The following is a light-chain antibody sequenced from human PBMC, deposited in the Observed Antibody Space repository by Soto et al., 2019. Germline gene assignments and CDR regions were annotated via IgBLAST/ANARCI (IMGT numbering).Light chain of an antibody. CDR1: SSDVGGYNY. CDR2: EVS. Sequence: QSALTQPPSASWSPGQSVTISCTGTSSDVGGYNYVSWYQQHPGKAPKLMISEVSKRPSGVPDRFSGSKSGNTASLTVSGLQAEDEADYYCSSYAGSNWVFGGGTKVTVL. J-gene: IGLJ2*01. V-gene: IGLV2-8*01. CDR3: SSYAGSNWV.